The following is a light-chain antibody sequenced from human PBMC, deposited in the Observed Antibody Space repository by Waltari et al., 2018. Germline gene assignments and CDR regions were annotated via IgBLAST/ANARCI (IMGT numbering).Light chain of an antibody. CDR3: CSYAGSTTSVV. J-gene: IGLJ3*02. CDR2: NVS. Sequence: QSALTQPASVSGSPGQSITISCTGTSSDVGGYKYVSWYQQHPGKAPKLMIYNVSKRPSGVSNRFSGSKSGNTASLTISGLQAEDDADYYCCSYAGSTTSVVFGGGTKVTVL. V-gene: IGLV2-23*02. CDR1: SSDVGGYKY.